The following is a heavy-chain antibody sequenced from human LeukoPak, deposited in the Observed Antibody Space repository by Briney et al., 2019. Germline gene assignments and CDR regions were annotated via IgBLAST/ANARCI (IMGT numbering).Heavy chain of an antibody. D-gene: IGHD4-17*01. CDR3: ARGRGHDYGDYRDWFDP. J-gene: IGHJ5*02. CDR1: GYIFTGYY. Sequence: ASVKVSCKASGYIFTGYYMHWVRQAPGQGLEWMGWINPNNGGTKYAQKFQGRVTMTRDTSITTAYMDLGSLRSDDTAVYYCARGRGHDYGDYRDWFDPWGQGTLVTVSS. V-gene: IGHV1-2*02. CDR2: INPNNGGT.